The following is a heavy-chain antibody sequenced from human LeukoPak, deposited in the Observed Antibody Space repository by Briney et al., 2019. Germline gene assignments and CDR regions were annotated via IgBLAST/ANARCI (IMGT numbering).Heavy chain of an antibody. V-gene: IGHV1-18*01. CDR2: ITTYNGDT. J-gene: IGHJ4*02. CDR3: AIVLPYFGY. CDR1: GYTFTTYG. Sequence: ASVKVSCKASGYTFTTYGLSWVRQAPGQGLEWMGWITTYNGDTDYAQKLQGRVTMTADTSTSTAYMELRSLRSDDTAVYYCAIVLPYFGYWGQGTLLTISS. D-gene: IGHD3-10*01.